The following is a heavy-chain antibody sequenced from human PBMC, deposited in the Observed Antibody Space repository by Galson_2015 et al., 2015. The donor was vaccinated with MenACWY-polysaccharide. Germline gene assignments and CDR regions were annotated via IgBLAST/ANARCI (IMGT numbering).Heavy chain of an antibody. D-gene: IGHD2/OR15-2a*01. CDR1: GGSVTSGTYY. CDR3: AREPTYNRSFGWFDP. J-gene: IGHJ5*02. V-gene: IGHV4-61*01. Sequence: LSLTCTVSGGSVTSGTYYWGWLRPSPGKGLEWIGYMSYSGSANYNPSLRSRVTISIDTSKNQFSLRLTSVTAADTAMYYCAREPTYNRSFGWFDPWGQGTLVTVSS. CDR2: MSYSGSA.